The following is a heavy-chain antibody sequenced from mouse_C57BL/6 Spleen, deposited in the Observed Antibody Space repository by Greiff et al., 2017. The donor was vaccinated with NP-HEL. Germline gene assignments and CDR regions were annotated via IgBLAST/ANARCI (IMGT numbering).Heavy chain of an antibody. J-gene: IGHJ4*01. V-gene: IGHV3-6*01. CDR2: ISYDGSN. CDR1: GYSITSGYY. Sequence: EVQLQESGPGLVKPSQSLSLTCSVTGYSITSGYYWNWIRQFPGNKLEWMGYISYDGSNNYNPSLKNRISITRDTSKNQFFLKLNSVTTEDTATYYCARNWEEDYWGQGTSVNVSS. CDR3: ARNWEEDY. D-gene: IGHD4-1*01.